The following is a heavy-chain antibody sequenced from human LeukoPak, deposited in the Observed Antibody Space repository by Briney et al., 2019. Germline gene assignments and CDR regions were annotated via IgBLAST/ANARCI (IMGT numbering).Heavy chain of an antibody. V-gene: IGHV4-30-2*01. J-gene: IGHJ4*02. D-gene: IGHD4-23*01. CDR2: INHSGST. CDR1: GGSISSGGYY. Sequence: SETLSLTCTVSGGSISSGGYYWSWIRQPPGKGLEWIGEINHSGSTNYNPSLKSRVTISVDTSKNQFSLKLSSVTAADTAAYYCARDQVTVVAPGLFDYWGQGTLVTVSS. CDR3: ARDQVTVVAPGLFDY.